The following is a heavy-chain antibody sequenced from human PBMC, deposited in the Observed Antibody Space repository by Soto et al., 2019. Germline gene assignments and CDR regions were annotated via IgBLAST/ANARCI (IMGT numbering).Heavy chain of an antibody. J-gene: IGHJ4*02. CDR3: AREVQVHTPAFVY. Sequence: QVQLVQSGAEMKKPGSSVKVSCQSSGGTFNTYAMNWVRQAPGQSPEWMGDISPMFGAANYAPKFQGRVTITADEPTGTSYVQLSSLTSEDTALYFCAREVQVHTPAFVYWGQGTVVTVTS. D-gene: IGHD3-10*01. CDR1: GGTFNTYA. CDR2: ISPMFGAA. V-gene: IGHV1-69*19.